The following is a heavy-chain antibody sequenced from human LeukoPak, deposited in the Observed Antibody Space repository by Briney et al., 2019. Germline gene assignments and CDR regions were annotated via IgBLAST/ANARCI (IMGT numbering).Heavy chain of an antibody. CDR1: GGSISSGGYY. Sequence: SETLSLTCTVSGGSISSGGYYWSWIRQPPGKGLEWIGYIYHSGSTYYNPSLKSRVTISVDRSKNQFSLKLSSVTAADTAVYYCARTNFVAGTSHYFDYWGQGTLVTVSS. D-gene: IGHD6-19*01. J-gene: IGHJ4*02. V-gene: IGHV4-30-2*01. CDR2: IYHSGST. CDR3: ARTNFVAGTSHYFDY.